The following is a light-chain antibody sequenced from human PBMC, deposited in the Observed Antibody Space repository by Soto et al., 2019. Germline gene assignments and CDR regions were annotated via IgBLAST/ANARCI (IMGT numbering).Light chain of an antibody. V-gene: IGLV2-23*02. CDR1: SSDVGSYNL. Sequence: QSVLTQPASVSGSPGQSITISCTGTSSDVGSYNLVSWYQQHPGKAPRLMIYEDNKRPSGVSNRFSGSKSGNTASLTISGLQADDETDYYCCSYAGTTTFVLFGGGTKVTVL. CDR2: EDN. J-gene: IGLJ2*01. CDR3: CSYAGTTTFVL.